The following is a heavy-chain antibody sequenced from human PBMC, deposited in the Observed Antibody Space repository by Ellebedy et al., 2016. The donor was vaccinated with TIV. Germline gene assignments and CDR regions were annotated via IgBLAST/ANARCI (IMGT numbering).Heavy chain of an antibody. CDR3: ARHLYSGYDYMGPYFDY. Sequence: MPSETLSLTCTVSGGSISSYYWSWIRQPPGKGLEWIGYIYYSGSTNYNPSLKSRVTISVDTSKNQFSLKLSSVTAADTAVYYCARHLYSGYDYMGPYFDYWGQGTLVTVSS. CDR2: IYYSGST. CDR1: GGSISSYY. D-gene: IGHD5-12*01. J-gene: IGHJ4*02. V-gene: IGHV4-59*08.